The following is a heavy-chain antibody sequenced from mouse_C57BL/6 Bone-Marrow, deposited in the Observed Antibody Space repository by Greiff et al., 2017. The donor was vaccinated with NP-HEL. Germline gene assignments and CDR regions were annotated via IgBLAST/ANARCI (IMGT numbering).Heavy chain of an antibody. CDR3: ARGSSGCAY. Sequence: QVQLQQPGAELVRPGTSVKLSCKASGYTFTSYWMHWVKQRPGQGLEWFGVIDPSDSYTNYNQKFKGKATLTVDTSSSTAYMQLSSLTSEDSAVYYCARGSSGCAYWGQGTLVTVSA. J-gene: IGHJ3*01. V-gene: IGHV1-59*01. CDR2: IDPSDSYT. D-gene: IGHD3-2*02. CDR1: GYTFTSYW.